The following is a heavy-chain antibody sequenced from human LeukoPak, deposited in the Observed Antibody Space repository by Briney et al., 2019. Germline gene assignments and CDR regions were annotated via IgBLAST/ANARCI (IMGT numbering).Heavy chain of an antibody. CDR1: EFTFSNAW. CDR3: ATDIPSADMGATVN. D-gene: IGHD5-12*01. J-gene: IGHJ4*02. V-gene: IGHV3-15*01. Sequence: GGSLRLSCAASEFTFSNAWMSWVRQPQGKGLEWVGRIKSKTDGGTTDYAAPVKGRFTISRDNSKNTLYLQMNSLKTEDTAAYYCATDIPSADMGATVNWGQGTLVTVSS. CDR2: IKSKTDGGTT.